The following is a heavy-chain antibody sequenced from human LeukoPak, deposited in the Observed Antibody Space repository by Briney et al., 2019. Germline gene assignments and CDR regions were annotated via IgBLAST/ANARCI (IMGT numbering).Heavy chain of an antibody. V-gene: IGHV4-59*12. CDR1: GGSISSYY. D-gene: IGHD3-22*01. CDR2: IYYSGST. CDR3: ARAGHYYDSSGYYELHY. Sequence: PSETLSLTCTVSGGSISSYYWSWIRQPPGKGLEWIGYIYYSGSTNYNPSLKSRVTISVDTSKNQFSLKLSSVTAADTAVYYCARAGHYYDSSGYYELHYWGQGTLVTVSS. J-gene: IGHJ4*02.